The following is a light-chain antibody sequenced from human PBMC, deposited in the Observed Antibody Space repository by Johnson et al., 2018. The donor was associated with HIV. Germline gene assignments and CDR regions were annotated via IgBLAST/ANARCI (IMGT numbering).Light chain of an antibody. V-gene: IGLV1-51*02. J-gene: IGLJ1*01. CDR1: NSNIGNNY. CDR2: KNN. Sequence: QSVLTQPPSVSAAPGQKVTISCSGSNSNIGNNYVSWYQQVPGTAPKLLIYKNNERPSGIPDRFSGSKSGTSATLGITGLQTGDEADYYCGTWDSSLSGVFGTGTKVTVL. CDR3: GTWDSSLSGV.